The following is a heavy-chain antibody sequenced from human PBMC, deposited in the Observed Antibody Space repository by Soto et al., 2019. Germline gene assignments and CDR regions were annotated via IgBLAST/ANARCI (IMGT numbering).Heavy chain of an antibody. CDR2: INNDGSST. J-gene: IGHJ3*02. D-gene: IGHD6-13*01. V-gene: IGHV3-74*01. CDR3: ARVGAGGAFDM. Sequence: EVQLVESGGGLVQPGGSLRLSCAASEFTFSGYWMHWVRQAPGKGLMWVSLINNDGSSTLYADSVKGRFTISRDNAKNTLYLQMTSLRAEDTAVYYCARVGAGGAFDMWGQGTMVTVSS. CDR1: EFTFSGYW.